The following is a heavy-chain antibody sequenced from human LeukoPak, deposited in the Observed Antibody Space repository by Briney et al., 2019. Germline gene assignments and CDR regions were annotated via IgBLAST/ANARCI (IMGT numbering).Heavy chain of an antibody. J-gene: IGHJ4*02. Sequence: GGSLRLSCAASGFAFSSYDMTWVRQAPGKGLEWVSGISGIHSNTYYADSVKGRFTISRDNSKNTLYLQMNSLRAEDTALYYCARMYYYDSSGSDYWGQGTLVTVSS. CDR1: GFAFSSYD. CDR2: ISGIHSNT. V-gene: IGHV3-23*01. CDR3: ARMYYYDSSGSDY. D-gene: IGHD3-22*01.